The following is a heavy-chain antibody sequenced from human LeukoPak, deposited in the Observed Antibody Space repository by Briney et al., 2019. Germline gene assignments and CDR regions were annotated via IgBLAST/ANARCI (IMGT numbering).Heavy chain of an antibody. V-gene: IGHV4-61*02. CDR1: GDPISSGSYY. Sequence: SETLSLTCTVSGDPISSGSYYWSWIRQPAGKGLEWIGRIHTSGSTNYNPYLKSRVTISVDTSKNQFSLKLNSVTAADTAVYYCARVVQERITIFGDYYYYYMDVWGKGTTVTVSS. CDR3: ARVVQERITIFGDYYYYYMDV. J-gene: IGHJ6*03. CDR2: IHTSGST. D-gene: IGHD3-3*01.